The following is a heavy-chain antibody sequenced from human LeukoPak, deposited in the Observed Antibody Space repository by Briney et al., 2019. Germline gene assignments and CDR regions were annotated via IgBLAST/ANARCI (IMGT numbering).Heavy chain of an antibody. V-gene: IGHV3-9*03. J-gene: IGHJ4*02. CDR1: GFTFDDYA. Sequence: GGSLRLXCAASGFTFDDYAMHWVRQAPGKGLEWVSSISWNSGSIVYADSVKGRFTISRDNAKNSLYLQMNSLRAEDMALYYCAKGISSSWYYSYDYWGQGTLVTVSS. CDR2: ISWNSGSI. D-gene: IGHD6-13*01. CDR3: AKGISSSWYYSYDY.